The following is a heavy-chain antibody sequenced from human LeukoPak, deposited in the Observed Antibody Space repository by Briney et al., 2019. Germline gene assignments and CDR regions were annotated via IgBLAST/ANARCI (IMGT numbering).Heavy chain of an antibody. V-gene: IGHV3-23*01. J-gene: IGHJ4*02. D-gene: IGHD2-2*01. CDR1: GFTVSSYY. CDR2: ISGSGGST. CDR3: ASQGGCSSTSCPSTGGYYFDY. Sequence: TGGSLRLSCAASGFTVSSYYMTWVRQAPGKGLEWVSAISGSGGSTYYADSVKGRFTISRDNSKNTLYLQMNILRAEDTAVYYCASQGGCSSTSCPSTGGYYFDYWGQGTLVTVSS.